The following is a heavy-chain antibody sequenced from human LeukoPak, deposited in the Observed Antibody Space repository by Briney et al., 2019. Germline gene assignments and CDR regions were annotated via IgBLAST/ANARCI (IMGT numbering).Heavy chain of an antibody. CDR2: IYYSGST. D-gene: IGHD6-13*01. CDR1: GGSISSSSYY. V-gene: IGHV4-39*01. Sequence: SETLSLTCTVSGGSISSSSYYWGWTRQPPGKGLEWIGSIYYSGSTYYNPALKSRVTISVDTSKNQFSLKLSSVTAADTAVYYCARQRSSWTYYFAYCSQGTLVTVSP. J-gene: IGHJ4*01. CDR3: ARQRSSWTYYFAY.